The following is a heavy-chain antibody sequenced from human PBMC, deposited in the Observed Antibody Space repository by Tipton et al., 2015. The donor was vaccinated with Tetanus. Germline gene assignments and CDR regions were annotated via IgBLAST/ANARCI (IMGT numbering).Heavy chain of an antibody. CDR1: GFLFSSYT. CDR3: AKSLYGGTDY. J-gene: IGHJ4*02. V-gene: IGHV3-23*01. Sequence: SLRLSCSVSGFLFSSYTTNWVRQAPGKGLEWVSGISGSGGTTNYADSVKGRFTISRDNSKNTLYLQMNSLRAEDTAVYYCAKSLYGGTDYWGQGTLVTVSS. CDR2: ISGSGGTT. D-gene: IGHD2-2*02.